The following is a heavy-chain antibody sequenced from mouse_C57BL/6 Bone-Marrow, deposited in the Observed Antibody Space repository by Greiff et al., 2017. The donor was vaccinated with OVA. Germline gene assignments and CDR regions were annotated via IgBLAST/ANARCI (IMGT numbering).Heavy chain of an antibody. D-gene: IGHD1-1*01. CDR2: SRNKANDYTT. CDR1: GFTFSDFY. CDR3: ARDAPVYYGSRNWYFDV. V-gene: IGHV7-1*01. Sequence: EVKLMESGGGLVQSGRSLRLSCATSGFTFSDFYMEWVRQAPGKGLEWIAASRNKANDYTTEYSASVKGRFIVSRDTSQSILYLQMNALRAEDTAIYYCARDAPVYYGSRNWYFDVWGTGTTVTVSS. J-gene: IGHJ1*03.